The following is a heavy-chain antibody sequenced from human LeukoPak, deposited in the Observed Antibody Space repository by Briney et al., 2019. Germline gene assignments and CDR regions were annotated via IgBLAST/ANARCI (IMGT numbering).Heavy chain of an antibody. CDR3: TRDVHYDSSGYYQED. CDR2: ISAYNGNT. V-gene: IGHV1-18*01. Sequence: ASVKVSCKASGYTFTSYGISWVRQAPGQGLEWMGWISAYNGNTNYAQKLQGRVTMTTDTSTSTAYMELRSLTSDDTAVYYCTRDVHYDSSGYYQEDWGQGTLVTVSS. CDR1: GYTFTSYG. D-gene: IGHD3-22*01. J-gene: IGHJ4*02.